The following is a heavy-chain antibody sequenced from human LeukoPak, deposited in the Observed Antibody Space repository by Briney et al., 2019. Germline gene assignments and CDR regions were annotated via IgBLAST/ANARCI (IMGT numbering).Heavy chain of an antibody. CDR1: GFIFNNYA. V-gene: IGHV3-48*03. CDR2: ISSSGSPI. CDR3: ARTFDN. Sequence: GGSLRLSCAASGFIFNNYAMNWVRQAPGKGLEWVSYISSSGSPIYYADSVRGRFTIPRDNAKNSLYLQMNSLRAEDTAVYYCARTFDNWGQGTKVTVSS. J-gene: IGHJ3*02.